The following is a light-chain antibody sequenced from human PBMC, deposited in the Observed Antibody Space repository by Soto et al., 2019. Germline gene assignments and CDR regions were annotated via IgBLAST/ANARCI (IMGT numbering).Light chain of an antibody. J-gene: IGLJ3*02. V-gene: IGLV2-23*02. CDR1: SNDIGGHNH. CDR2: EVT. Sequence: QSALTQPASVCGSPGQSITISCTGTSNDIGGHNHVSWYQQHPGNSPKLIIYEVTERPSGVSNRFSASKSGTTASLTISGLQAEDEADYYCCSYAGIITWVCGGGTKLTVL. CDR3: CSYAGIITWV.